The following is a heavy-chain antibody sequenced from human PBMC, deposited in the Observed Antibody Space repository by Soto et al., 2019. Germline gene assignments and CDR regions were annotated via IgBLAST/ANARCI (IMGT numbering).Heavy chain of an antibody. Sequence: SETLSLTCAVSGGSISSGGYSWSWIRQTPGKGLEWIGYIYPTGKTYYNPSLENRVTISIDTSKNQFSLQLTSVTAADTAVYYCARAPPGPAPRWGVWGQGTAVTVSS. CDR2: IYPTGKT. D-gene: IGHD3-16*01. CDR3: ARAPPGPAPRWGV. CDR1: GGSISSGGYS. J-gene: IGHJ6*02. V-gene: IGHV4-30-2*01.